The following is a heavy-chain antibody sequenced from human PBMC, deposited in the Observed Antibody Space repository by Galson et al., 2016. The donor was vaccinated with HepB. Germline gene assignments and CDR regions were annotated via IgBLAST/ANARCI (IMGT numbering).Heavy chain of an antibody. Sequence: SETLSLTCGVSGDSISSFYWWWSWVRRTPGKGLEWIGDAFQSGSSSSNPSLQRRVGLSVDKSTNEFSLRLTSVTAADTAIYSCARSPRSSDSYGSSGIFDVWGQGVMVIVSS. V-gene: IGHV4-4*02. J-gene: IGHJ3*01. D-gene: IGHD6-13*01. CDR3: ARSPRSSDSYGSSGIFDV. CDR2: AFQSGSS. CDR1: GDSISSFYW.